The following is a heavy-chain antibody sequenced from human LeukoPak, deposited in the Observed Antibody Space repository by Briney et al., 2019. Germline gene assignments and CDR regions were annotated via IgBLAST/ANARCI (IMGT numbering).Heavy chain of an antibody. D-gene: IGHD3-10*01. CDR2: IKSKTDGGTP. Sequence: GGSLRLSCAASGFTFSNAWMSWVRQAPGRGLEWVGRIKSKTDGGTPDYAAPVKGRFTISRDDSKNTLYLQMNSLKTEDTAVYYCTTGQYGSGSYYNVDYYGMDVWGQGTTVTVSS. V-gene: IGHV3-15*01. CDR1: GFTFSNAW. J-gene: IGHJ6*02. CDR3: TTGQYGSGSYYNVDYYGMDV.